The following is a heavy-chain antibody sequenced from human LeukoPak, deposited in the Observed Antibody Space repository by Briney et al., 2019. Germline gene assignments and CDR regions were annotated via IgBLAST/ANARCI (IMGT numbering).Heavy chain of an antibody. V-gene: IGHV3-23*01. CDR1: GFTFSSYA. CDR3: AKWADTSSSRFDY. D-gene: IGHD6-13*01. Sequence: GASLRLSPAASGFTFSSYAMSCVRQAPGKGLEWGSAISGSGVSTYYADSVKGRFTISRENSKNTLYLQMNSMRAEDTAVYYCAKWADTSSSRFDYWGQGNLVTVSS. J-gene: IGHJ4*02. CDR2: ISGSGVST.